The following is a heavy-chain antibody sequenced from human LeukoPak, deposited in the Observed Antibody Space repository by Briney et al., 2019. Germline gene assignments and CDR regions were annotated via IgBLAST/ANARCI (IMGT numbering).Heavy chain of an antibody. D-gene: IGHD3/OR15-3a*01. CDR3: ASDKWGGTGMDV. V-gene: IGHV1-2*02. CDR1: GFTFNGYY. Sequence: ASVKVSCKASGFTFNGYYIHWMRQAPGQGLEWMGWLNPNSGGTKYAHRFEGRVTMTGDTSINTAYMELSSLRSDDAAVYCASDKWGGTGMDVWGKGTSVTVSS. CDR2: LNPNSGGT. J-gene: IGHJ6*03.